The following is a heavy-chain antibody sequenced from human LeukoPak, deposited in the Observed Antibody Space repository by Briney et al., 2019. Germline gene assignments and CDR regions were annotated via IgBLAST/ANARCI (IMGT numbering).Heavy chain of an antibody. V-gene: IGHV1-2*06. CDR1: GYTFTGYY. D-gene: IGHD5-18*01. CDR3: ARASASYGCDY. CDR2: INPNSGDT. Sequence: GASVKVSCKASGYTFTGYYVHWVRQAPGQGLEWMGRINPNSGDTNYAQKFQGRVTMTRDTSISTAYMELSRLRSDDTAVYYCARASASYGCDYWGQGTLVTVSS. J-gene: IGHJ4*02.